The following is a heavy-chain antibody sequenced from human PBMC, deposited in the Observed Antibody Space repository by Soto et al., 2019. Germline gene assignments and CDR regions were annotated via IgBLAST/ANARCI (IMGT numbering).Heavy chain of an antibody. V-gene: IGHV4-39*01. J-gene: IGHJ4*02. CDR1: GGSVSSSSYY. CDR3: GRLEGLATISYYFDY. CDR2: VYYSGST. Sequence: SETLSLTCTVSGGSVSSSSYYWGWVRQPPGKGLEWIGSVYYSGSTYYNPSLESRVTISVDKSKNQFSLKLMSLYAADTAVYYCGRLEGLATISYYFDYWGQGALVTVSS. D-gene: IGHD3-9*01.